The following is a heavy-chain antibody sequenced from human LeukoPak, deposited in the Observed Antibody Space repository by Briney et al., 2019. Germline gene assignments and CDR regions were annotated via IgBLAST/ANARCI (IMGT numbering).Heavy chain of an antibody. D-gene: IGHD6-6*01. CDR1: GLTFSSYW. J-gene: IGHJ3*02. V-gene: IGHV3-7*01. CDR3: ARELAGPPQGAFDI. Sequence: GGSLRLSCAASGLTFSSYWMSWVRHAPGKGLEWGANIKQEGSEKHYVDSVTGRFTISRDNTKNSLYLQMKRLRADDTDVYYCARELAGPPQGAFDIWGQGTMVTVSS. CDR2: IKQEGSEK.